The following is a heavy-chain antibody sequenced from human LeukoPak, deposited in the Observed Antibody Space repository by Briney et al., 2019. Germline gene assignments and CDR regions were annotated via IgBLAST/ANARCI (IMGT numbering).Heavy chain of an antibody. CDR2: ISSSSSSI. Sequence: GGSLRLSCTTSCFTFSTYSMNWVRQAPGEGREWISYISSSSSSIYYADSVRGRFTISRDNAKNSLYLQMNSLRDEDTAVYYCARGPSGSYIDAFDIWGQGTMVTVSS. J-gene: IGHJ3*02. D-gene: IGHD1-26*01. CDR1: CFTFSTYS. CDR3: ARGPSGSYIDAFDI. V-gene: IGHV3-48*02.